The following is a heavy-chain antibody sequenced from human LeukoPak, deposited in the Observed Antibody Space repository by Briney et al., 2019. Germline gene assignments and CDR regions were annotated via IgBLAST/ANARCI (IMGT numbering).Heavy chain of an antibody. J-gene: IGHJ4*02. CDR1: GFIFSSHG. V-gene: IGHV3-23*01. CDR2: ITPSGDIT. D-gene: IGHD5-24*01. Sequence: QAGGSLRLSCAASGFIFSSHGMNWVRQAPGKGLEWVSGITPSGDITYYADSVKGRFTISRDNSKNTLYLQMNSLIAEDTAVYYCAKSGYNRFDYWGQGTRVTVSS. CDR3: AKSGYNRFDY.